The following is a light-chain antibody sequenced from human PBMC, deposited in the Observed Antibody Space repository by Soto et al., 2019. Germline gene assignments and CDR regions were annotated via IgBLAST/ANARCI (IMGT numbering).Light chain of an antibody. V-gene: IGLV2-14*01. CDR2: DVS. CDR1: SSDVGGYNY. CDR3: SSYTSSSTLDV. Sequence: QSVLTQPASVSGSPGQSITISCTGTSSDVGGYNYVSWYQQHPGKAPKLMIYDVSNRPSGVSNRFSGSKSGNTASLTISGLQAEDESEYYCSSYTSSSTLDVFGGGTKLTVL. J-gene: IGLJ2*01.